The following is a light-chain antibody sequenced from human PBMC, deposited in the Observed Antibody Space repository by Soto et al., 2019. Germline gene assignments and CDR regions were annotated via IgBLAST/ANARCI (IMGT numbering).Light chain of an antibody. J-gene: IGKJ2*01. V-gene: IGKV3-15*01. CDR2: GAS. CDR1: QSVSSN. Sequence: EIVMTQSPATLSVSPGERATLSCRASQSVSSNLAWYQQKPGQAPRLLISGASTRATGIPARFSGSGSGTEFTLTISSLQSEDFAVYCCQQYNNWPPYTFGQGTKLEIK. CDR3: QQYNNWPPYT.